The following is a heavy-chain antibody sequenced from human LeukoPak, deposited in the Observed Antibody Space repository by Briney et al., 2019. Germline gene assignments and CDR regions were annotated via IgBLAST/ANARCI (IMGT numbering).Heavy chain of an antibody. CDR1: GFTFSSYW. CDR3: ARGMHYDLGFDY. J-gene: IGHJ4*02. V-gene: IGHV3-74*01. Sequence: PGGSLRLSCAASGFTFSSYWMHWVRQAPGKGLVWVSRINSDGSSTSYADSVKGRFTISRDNAKNTLYLQMNSLRAEDTAVYYCARGMHYDLGFDYWGQGTLSPSPQ. D-gene: IGHD3-3*01. CDR2: INSDGSST.